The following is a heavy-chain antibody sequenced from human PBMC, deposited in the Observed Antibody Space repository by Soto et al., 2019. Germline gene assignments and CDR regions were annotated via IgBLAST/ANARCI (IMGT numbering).Heavy chain of an antibody. CDR1: GYTFNRHG. CDR3: ARVRIVGAREIDF. J-gene: IGHJ4*02. Sequence: ASVKVSCKASGYTFNRHGITWVRQAPGQGLEWMGWISGYNGDINYEQKFQGRVTLSSDTLTSTVYLELKSLRFDDTAVYYCARVRIVGAREIDFWGQGTLVTVSS. CDR2: ISGYNGDI. D-gene: IGHD1-26*01. V-gene: IGHV1-18*04.